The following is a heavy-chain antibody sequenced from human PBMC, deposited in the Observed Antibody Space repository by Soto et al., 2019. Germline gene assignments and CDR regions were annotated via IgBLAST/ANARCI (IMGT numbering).Heavy chain of an antibody. CDR2: IYWDDDK. Sequence: QITLKESGPTLVKPTQTLTLTCTFSGFSLSTSGVGVGWIRQPPGKALEWLALIYWDDDKRSSQALKSRLNITQDXSXXXXXXXXTSMDXXXXXXXXXXHSHGIVXXXXXXXXWG. D-gene: IGHD1-26*01. V-gene: IGHV2-5*02. CDR1: GFSLSTSGVG. J-gene: IGHJ1*01. CDR3: XHSHGIVXXXXXXXX.